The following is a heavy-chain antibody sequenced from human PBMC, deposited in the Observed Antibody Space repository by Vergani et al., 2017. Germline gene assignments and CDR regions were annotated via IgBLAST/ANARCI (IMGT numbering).Heavy chain of an antibody. CDR2: IYYSGST. Sequence: QVQLQESGPGLVKPSETLSLTCNVSGGSISTYYWSWIRQPPGKALEWIGYIYYSGSTKYNPSLTSRVTILVDTSKNQLSLNLRPVTAADTAVYYCARANYNYYVMDVWGPGTTVTVSS. CDR1: GGSISTYY. V-gene: IGHV4-59*01. J-gene: IGHJ6*02. D-gene: IGHD3-10*01. CDR3: ARANYNYYVMDV.